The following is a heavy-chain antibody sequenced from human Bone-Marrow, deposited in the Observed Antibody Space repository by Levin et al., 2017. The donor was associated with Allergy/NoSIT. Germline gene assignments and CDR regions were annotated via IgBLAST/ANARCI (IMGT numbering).Heavy chain of an antibody. CDR1: DGSVGTDRYY. CDR3: ARATRSGWYGLLDH. Sequence: SETLSLTCSVSDGSVGTDRYYWSWVRQPPGTGLEWIGYIYYSGSTKYNPSLKSRVTISLDASKSQFSLNVRSVTTADTAVYFCARATRSGWYGLLDHWGQGTLVTVSS. J-gene: IGHJ4*02. CDR2: IYYSGST. V-gene: IGHV4-61*01. D-gene: IGHD6-19*01.